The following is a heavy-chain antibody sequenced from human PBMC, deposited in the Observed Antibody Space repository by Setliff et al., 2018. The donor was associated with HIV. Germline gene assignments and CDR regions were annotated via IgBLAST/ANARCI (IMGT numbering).Heavy chain of an antibody. CDR1: GFTVSDTH. CDR2: IYYSGST. D-gene: IGHD7-27*01. V-gene: IGHV4-31*02. Sequence: SETLRLSCAASGFTVSDTHMTWVRQHPGKGLEWIGYIYYSGSTYYNPSLKSRVTISVDTSKNQFSLKLSSVTAADTAVYYCARLANWAYYFDYWGQGTLVTVSS. CDR3: ARLANWAYYFDY. J-gene: IGHJ4*02.